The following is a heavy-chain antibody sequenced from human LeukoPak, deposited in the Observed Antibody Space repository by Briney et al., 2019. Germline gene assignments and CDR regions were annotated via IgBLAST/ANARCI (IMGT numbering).Heavy chain of an antibody. D-gene: IGHD3-3*01. J-gene: IGHJ4*02. Sequence: GASVKVSCKASGYTFTSYGISWVRQAPGQGLEWMGWISAYNGNANYAQKLQGRVTMTTDTSTSTAYMELRSLRSDDTAVYYCASSWSGYYMGYWGQGTLVTVSS. CDR3: ASSWSGYYMGY. V-gene: IGHV1-18*01. CDR1: GYTFTSYG. CDR2: ISAYNGNA.